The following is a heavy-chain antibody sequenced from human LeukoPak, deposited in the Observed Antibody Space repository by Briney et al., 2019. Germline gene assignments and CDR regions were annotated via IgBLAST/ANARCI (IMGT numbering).Heavy chain of an antibody. CDR1: GFTFSNYN. CDR3: ARGGLSIMGY. J-gene: IGHJ4*02. CDR2: ISSSGSTK. Sequence: GGSLRLSCAASGFTFSNYNMNWVRQAPGKGLEWVSYISSSGSTKYYADSVKGRFTISRDNARNSLYLQMNSLRAEDTAVYFCARGGLSIMGYWGQGTLVTVSS. D-gene: IGHD2/OR15-2a*01. V-gene: IGHV3-48*01.